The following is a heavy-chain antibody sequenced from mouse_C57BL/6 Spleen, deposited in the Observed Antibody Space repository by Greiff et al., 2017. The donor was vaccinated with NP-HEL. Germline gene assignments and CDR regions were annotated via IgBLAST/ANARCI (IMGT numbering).Heavy chain of an antibody. CDR1: GFTFSSYA. CDR2: ISDGGSYT. J-gene: IGHJ2*01. V-gene: IGHV5-4*01. Sequence: EVKLMESGGGLVKPGGSLKLSCAASGFTFSSYAMSWVRQTPEKRLEWVATISDGGSYTYYPDNVKGRFTISRDNAKNNLYLQMSHLKSEDTAMYYCARDGITTVVADYWGQGTTLTVSS. D-gene: IGHD1-1*01. CDR3: ARDGITTVVADY.